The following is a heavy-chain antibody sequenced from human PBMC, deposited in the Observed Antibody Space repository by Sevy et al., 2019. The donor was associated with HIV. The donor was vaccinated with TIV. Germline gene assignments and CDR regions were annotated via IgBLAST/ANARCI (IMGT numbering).Heavy chain of an antibody. CDR2: ISADGSYE. V-gene: IGHV3-30*05. CDR3: AKAEPSGTFEFDD. CDR1: GFTFSHSG. J-gene: IGHJ4*02. D-gene: IGHD1-1*01. Sequence: GGSLRLSCVGSGFTFSHSGMHWVRQSPGKGPQWLAVISADGSYEDYADSLKGRFKISTDDASNTVYLHLNSLTPKGTGVFYCAKAEPSGTFEFDDWGQGTLVTVSS.